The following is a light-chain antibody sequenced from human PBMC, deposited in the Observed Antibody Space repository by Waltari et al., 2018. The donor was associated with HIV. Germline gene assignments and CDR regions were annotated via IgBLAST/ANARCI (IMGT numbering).Light chain of an antibody. CDR1: QSVNEY. CDR3: QQTYTYPPT. J-gene: IGKJ5*01. V-gene: IGKV1-39*01. Sequence: DIALTQSPSSLSASVGDTVAITCRSSQSVNEYLNWYQAKPGRPPKLLIFGASKLHSGVPSRFSGSGSAAVYTLTVTGLQRDDFGTYFCQQTYTYPPTFGQGTDLE. CDR2: GAS.